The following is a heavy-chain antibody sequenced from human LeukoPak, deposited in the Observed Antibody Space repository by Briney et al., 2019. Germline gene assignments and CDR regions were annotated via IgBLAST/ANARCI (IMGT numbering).Heavy chain of an antibody. CDR3: AMTDSSLSAFDY. V-gene: IGHV3-74*01. CDR1: GFTFSSYW. CDR2: INSDGSST. Sequence: GGSLRLSCAASGFTFSSYWMHWVRQASGKGLVWVSRINSDGSSTSYADSVKGRFTISRDNAKNTLFLQMNSLRAEDTAVFYCAMTDSSLSAFDYWGQGTLVTVSS. D-gene: IGHD6-6*01. J-gene: IGHJ4*02.